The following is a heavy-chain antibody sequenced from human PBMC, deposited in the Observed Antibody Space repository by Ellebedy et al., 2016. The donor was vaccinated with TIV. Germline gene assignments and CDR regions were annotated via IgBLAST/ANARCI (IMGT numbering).Heavy chain of an antibody. V-gene: IGHV4-61*01. CDR3: ARLPSHYYYYGMDV. Sequence: GSLRLSXTVSGGSVSSGSYYWSWIRQPPGKGLEWIGYIYYSGSTNYNPSLKSRVTISVDTSKNQFSLKLSSVTAADTAVYYCARLPSHYYYYGMDVWGQGTTVTVSS. CDR2: IYYSGST. J-gene: IGHJ6*02. CDR1: GGSVSSGSYY. D-gene: IGHD2-2*01.